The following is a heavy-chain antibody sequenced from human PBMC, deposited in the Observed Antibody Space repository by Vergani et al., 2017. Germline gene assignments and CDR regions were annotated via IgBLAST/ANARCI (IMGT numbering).Heavy chain of an antibody. V-gene: IGHV4-59*01. Sequence: QVQLQESGPGLVKPSETLSLTCTVSGGSISSYYWSWIRQPPGKGLEWIGYIYYSGSTNYNPSLKSRVTRSVDTSKNQFSLKLSSVTAADTAVYYCARVHCSGGSCYSEGVDAFDIWGQGTMVTVSS. CDR3: ARVHCSGGSCYSEGVDAFDI. CDR1: GGSISSYY. D-gene: IGHD2-15*01. CDR2: IYYSGST. J-gene: IGHJ3*02.